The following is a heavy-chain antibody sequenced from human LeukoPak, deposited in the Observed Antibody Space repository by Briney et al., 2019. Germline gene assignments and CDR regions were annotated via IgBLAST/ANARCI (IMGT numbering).Heavy chain of an antibody. V-gene: IGHV4-34*01. J-gene: IGHJ4*02. D-gene: IGHD3-22*01. CDR2: INHSGST. Sequence: SETLSLTCAVYGGSFSGYYWSWIRQPPGKGLEWIGEINHSGSTNYNPSLKSRVTISVDTSKNQFSLKLSSVTAADTAVYFCARGPDSSGYYYFDYWGQGTLVTVSS. CDR1: GGSFSGYY. CDR3: ARGPDSSGYYYFDY.